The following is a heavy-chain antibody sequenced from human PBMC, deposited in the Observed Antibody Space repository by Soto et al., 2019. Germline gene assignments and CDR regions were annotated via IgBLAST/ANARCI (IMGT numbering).Heavy chain of an antibody. Sequence: PSETLSLTCTVSGGSISSYYWSWIRQPPGKGLEWIGYIYYSGSTNYNPSLKSRVTISVDTSKNQFSLKLSSVTAVDTAVYYCARDRGPKPPMDVWGKGTTVTVSS. CDR2: IYYSGST. CDR1: GGSISSYY. CDR3: ARDRGPKPPMDV. V-gene: IGHV4-59*01. J-gene: IGHJ6*03.